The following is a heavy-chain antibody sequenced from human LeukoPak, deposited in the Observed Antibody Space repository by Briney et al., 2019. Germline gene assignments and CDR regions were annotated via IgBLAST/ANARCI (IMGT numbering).Heavy chain of an antibody. CDR3: AREDYYFDS. Sequence: SETLSLTCSVYGGSITAYYWSWIRQPPGKGLEWIGGINHSRGTKYNPSLESRVTILLDASNDEFSLNLNSVTAADTAVYYCAREDYYFDSWGQGTLVTVSS. CDR2: INHSRGT. J-gene: IGHJ4*02. V-gene: IGHV4-34*01. CDR1: GGSITAYY.